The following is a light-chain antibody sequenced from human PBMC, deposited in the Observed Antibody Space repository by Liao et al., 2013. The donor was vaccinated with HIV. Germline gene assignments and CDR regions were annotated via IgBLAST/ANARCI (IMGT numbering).Light chain of an antibody. Sequence: SYEVTQPPSVSVSPGQTASIFCSGDNLGDKHASWYQQKPGQSPVLVIYQDNKRPSGIPERFSGSNSGNTATLTISGTQAIDEADYYCQAWDSTTYVFGTGTKVTVL. J-gene: IGLJ1*01. CDR1: NLGDKH. V-gene: IGLV3-1*01. CDR3: QAWDSTTYV. CDR2: QDN.